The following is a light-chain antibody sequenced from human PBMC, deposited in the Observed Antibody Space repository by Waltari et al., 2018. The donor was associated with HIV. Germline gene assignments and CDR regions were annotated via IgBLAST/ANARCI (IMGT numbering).Light chain of an antibody. CDR2: GAS. Sequence: ETVMTQSPATLSVSPGERTTLSCGASQVISTNLAWYQQKPGQAPRLLLYGASTRATGIPARFSGSGSGTECTLTISSLQSEDSAIYYSQQYNNWPQTFGQGTKVEIK. CDR3: QQYNNWPQT. CDR1: QVISTN. V-gene: IGKV3-15*01. J-gene: IGKJ1*01.